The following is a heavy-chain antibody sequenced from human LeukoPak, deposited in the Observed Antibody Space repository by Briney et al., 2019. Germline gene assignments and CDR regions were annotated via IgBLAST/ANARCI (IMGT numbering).Heavy chain of an antibody. D-gene: IGHD2-15*01. V-gene: IGHV4-59*12. J-gene: IGHJ4*02. CDR3: ARRINSDSGYYFDH. CDR2: IFHNGNN. Sequence: SETLSLTCTVSGGSISSYYWSWVRQSPGKGLQWIGDIFHNGNNNYNPSLKSRVTMSVDKSKNQFSLNLTSVTAADTAIYFCARRINSDSGYYFDHWGQGALVTVSS. CDR1: GGSISSYY.